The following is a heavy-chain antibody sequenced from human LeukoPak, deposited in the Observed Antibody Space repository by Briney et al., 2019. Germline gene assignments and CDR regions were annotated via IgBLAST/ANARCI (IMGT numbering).Heavy chain of an antibody. D-gene: IGHD2-8*01. CDR3: ANDEALMVYAPWDFDY. CDR1: GFTFSSYA. J-gene: IGHJ4*02. V-gene: IGHV3-23*01. Sequence: GGSLRLSCAASGFTFSSYAMSWVRQAPGKGLEWVSAISGSGGSTYYADSVKGRFTISRDNSKNTLYLQMNSLGAEDTAVYYCANDEALMVYAPWDFDYWGQGTLVTVSS. CDR2: ISGSGGST.